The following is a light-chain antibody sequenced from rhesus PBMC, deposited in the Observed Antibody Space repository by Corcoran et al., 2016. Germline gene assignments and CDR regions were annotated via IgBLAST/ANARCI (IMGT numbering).Light chain of an antibody. CDR1: QSVSSS. CDR3: QQYSNLPLT. V-gene: IGKV3-42*02. J-gene: IGKJ4*01. Sequence: EIVLTQSPATLSLSPGERATVSCRASQSVSSSLAWYQQKPGQAPRLLIYDASSRATGIPDRFSGSGSGTDFTLTIRRLEPEDVGVYYCQQYSNLPLTFGGGTKVEL. CDR2: DAS.